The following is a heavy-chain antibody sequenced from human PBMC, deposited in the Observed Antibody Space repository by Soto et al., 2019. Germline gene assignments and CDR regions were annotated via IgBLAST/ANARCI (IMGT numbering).Heavy chain of an antibody. CDR1: GYSFTSNW. J-gene: IGHJ4*02. CDR2: IYPGDSDT. V-gene: IGHV5-51*01. Sequence: GESLKISCKTSGYSFTSNWIGWVRQMPGKGLEWMGIIYPGDSDTRYSPSFQGQVSISADKSISTAYLQWSSLKASDTAIYYCARLARTVLGTITLSSSGYFDYWGQGTLVTVSS. D-gene: IGHD1-7*01. CDR3: ARLARTVLGTITLSSSGYFDY.